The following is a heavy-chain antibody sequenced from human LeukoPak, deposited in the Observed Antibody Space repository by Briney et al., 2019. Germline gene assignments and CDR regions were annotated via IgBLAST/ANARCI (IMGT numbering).Heavy chain of an antibody. Sequence: GGSLRLSCAASGFTFSSYSMSWVRQAPGKGLEWVSYISSSSSIYYADSVKGRFTISRDNAKNSLYLQMNSLRAEDTAVYYCARGDPENYYYYYMDVWGKGTTVTVSS. J-gene: IGHJ6*03. V-gene: IGHV3-48*04. CDR1: GFTFSSYS. CDR2: ISSSSSI. D-gene: IGHD2-21*02. CDR3: ARGDPENYYYYYMDV.